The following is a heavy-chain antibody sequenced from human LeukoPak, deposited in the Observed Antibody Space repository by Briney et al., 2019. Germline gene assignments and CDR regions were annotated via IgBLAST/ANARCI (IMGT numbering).Heavy chain of an antibody. J-gene: IGHJ4*02. CDR1: GGSFSGYY. CDR3: ARLRAKLDFDY. D-gene: IGHD5-12*01. V-gene: IGHV4-34*01. Sequence: SETLSLTCAVYGGSFSGYYWSWIRQPPEKGLEWIGEINHSGSTNYNPSLKSRVTISVDTSKNQFSLKLSSVTAADTAVYYCARLRAKLDFDYWGQGTLVTVSS. CDR2: INHSGST.